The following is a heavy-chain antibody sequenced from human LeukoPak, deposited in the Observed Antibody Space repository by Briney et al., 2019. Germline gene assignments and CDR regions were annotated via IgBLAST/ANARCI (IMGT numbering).Heavy chain of an antibody. D-gene: IGHD6-19*01. CDR3: ARDLRHHSGIAVSPFDY. CDR2: INPSDDTT. CDR1: GYSFTRCY. V-gene: IGHV1-46*01. J-gene: IGHJ4*02. Sequence: ASVKVSCKAFGYSFTRCYLHWVRQAPGQGLEWMGIINPSDDTTTHAQKFQGRVTMTSDTSTSTVYMELSSLRSEDTAVYYCARDLRHHSGIAVSPFDYWGQGTLVTVSS.